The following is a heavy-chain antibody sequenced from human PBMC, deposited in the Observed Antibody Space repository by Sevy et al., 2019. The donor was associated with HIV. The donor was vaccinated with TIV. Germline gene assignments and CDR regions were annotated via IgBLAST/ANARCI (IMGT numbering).Heavy chain of an antibody. CDR2: ISYDGTNK. D-gene: IGHD3-22*01. CDR1: GFTFSTFT. J-gene: IGHJ4*02. CDR3: ARGFFDISGDTYAGHY. Sequence: GGSLRLSCAASGFTFSTFTMPGVGQAPGKGLGWVAVISYDGTNKYYADSVKGRFTISRDNSKNTLYLQMNSVRAEDTAVYYCARGFFDISGDTYAGHYWGQGTLVTVSS. V-gene: IGHV3-30-3*01.